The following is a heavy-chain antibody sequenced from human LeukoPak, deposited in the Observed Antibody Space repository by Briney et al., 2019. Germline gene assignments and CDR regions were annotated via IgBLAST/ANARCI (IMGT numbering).Heavy chain of an antibody. J-gene: IGHJ4*02. CDR1: GYSISSGYY. D-gene: IGHD6-13*01. CDR2: IYHSGST. Sequence: PSETLSLTCTVSGYSISSGYYWGWIRQPPGKGLEWIGSIYHSGSTCYNPSLKSRVTISVDTSKNQLSLKVISVTAADTAVYYCARGVIAAGGNDFDYWGQGTLVTVSS. V-gene: IGHV4-38-2*02. CDR3: ARGVIAAGGNDFDY.